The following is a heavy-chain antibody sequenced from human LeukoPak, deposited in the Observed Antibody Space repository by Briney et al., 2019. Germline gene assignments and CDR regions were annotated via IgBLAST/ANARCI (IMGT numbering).Heavy chain of an antibody. CDR1: GYTFTDYY. V-gene: IGHV1-2*02. CDR3: ATDPRTTVFGTFRYYYMDV. CDR2: INPDSGNT. D-gene: IGHD3-3*01. Sequence: ASVKVSCKASGYTFTDYYIHWVRQAPGQGLEWMGWINPDSGNTNYAQKFQGRVTMTRVTSINTAYMELSRLTSDDTAVYYCATDPRTTVFGTFRYYYMDVWGEGTTVAVSS. J-gene: IGHJ6*03.